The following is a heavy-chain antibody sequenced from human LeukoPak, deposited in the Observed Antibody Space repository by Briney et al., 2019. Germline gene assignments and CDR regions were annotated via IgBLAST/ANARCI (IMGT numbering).Heavy chain of an antibody. J-gene: IGHJ4*02. D-gene: IGHD5-18*01. V-gene: IGHV3-30*02. CDR1: GFTFSSYA. CDR2: IRYDGSNK. Sequence: GGSLRLSCAASGFTFSSYAMHWVRQAPGKGLEWVAFIRYDGSNKYYADSVKGRFTISRDNSKNTLYLQMNSLRAEDTAVYYCAKGYSYAPYYFDYWGQGTLVTVSS. CDR3: AKGYSYAPYYFDY.